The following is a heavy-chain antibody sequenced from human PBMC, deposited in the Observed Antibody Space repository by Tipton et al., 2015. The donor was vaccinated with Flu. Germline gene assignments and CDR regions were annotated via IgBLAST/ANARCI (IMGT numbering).Heavy chain of an antibody. D-gene: IGHD3-16*02. V-gene: IGHV3-23*01. J-gene: IGHJ4*02. CDR2: ISGSGGST. CDR1: GFTFSSYA. CDR3: AKDLSPADGHMITFGGVIARH. Sequence: SLRLSCAASGFTFSSYAMSWVRQAPGKGLEWVSAISGSGGSTYYADSVKGRFTISRDNSKNTLYLQMNSLRAEDTAVYYCAKDLSPADGHMITFGGVIARHWGQGTLVTVSS.